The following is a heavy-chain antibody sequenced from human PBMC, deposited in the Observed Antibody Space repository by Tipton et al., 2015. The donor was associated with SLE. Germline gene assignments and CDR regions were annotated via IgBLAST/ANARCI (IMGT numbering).Heavy chain of an antibody. V-gene: IGHV3-11*04. D-gene: IGHD3-3*01. CDR2: ISSSGSTI. J-gene: IGHJ6*02. Sequence: GSLRLSCAASGXTFSDYXXTXXRQAPGKGLEWVSYISSSGSTIYYADSVKGRFTISRDNARNSLYLQMNSLRAEDTAVYSCARAPYYDFWRGGMDVWGQGTTVTDSS. CDR1: GXTFSDYX. CDR3: ARAPYYDFWRGGMDV.